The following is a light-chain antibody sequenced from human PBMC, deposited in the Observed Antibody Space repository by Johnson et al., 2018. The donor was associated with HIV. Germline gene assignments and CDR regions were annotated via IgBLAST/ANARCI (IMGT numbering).Light chain of an antibody. J-gene: IGLJ1*01. CDR1: SSNVGNSY. CDR2: DNN. Sequence: QPVLTQPPSVSAAPGQNVTISCSGTSSNVGNSYLSWYQHFPETAPKLLIYDNNKRPSGIPDRFSASKSGTTATLGITGLQTGDEADYYCGTWDSSLSAGHNYVFGTGTKVSVL. V-gene: IGLV1-51*01. CDR3: GTWDSSLSAGHNYV.